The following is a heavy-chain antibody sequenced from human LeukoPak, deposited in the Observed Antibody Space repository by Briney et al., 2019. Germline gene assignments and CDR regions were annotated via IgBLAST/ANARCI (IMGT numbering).Heavy chain of an antibody. Sequence: PSETLSLTCAVYGGSFSGYYWSWIRQPPGKGLEWIGEINHSGSTNYNPSLKSRVTISVDTSKNQFSLKLSSVTAADTAVYYCARPTGRAVFDYWGQGTLVTVSS. J-gene: IGHJ4*02. CDR2: INHSGST. D-gene: IGHD1-14*01. V-gene: IGHV4-34*01. CDR3: ARPTGRAVFDY. CDR1: GGSFSGYY.